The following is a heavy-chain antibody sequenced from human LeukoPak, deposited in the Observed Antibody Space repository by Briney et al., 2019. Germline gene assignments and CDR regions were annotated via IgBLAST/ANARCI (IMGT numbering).Heavy chain of an antibody. J-gene: IGHJ4*02. V-gene: IGHV1-18*01. CDR2: ISAYNGNT. Sequence: ASMKVSCKASGYTFTSYGISWVRQAPGQGLEWMGWISAYNGNTNYAQKLQGRVTMTTDTSTSTAYMELRSLRSDDTAVYYCARDAVMTTVTTDVYFDYWGQGTLVTVSS. CDR3: ARDAVMTTVTTDVYFDY. CDR1: GYTFTSYG. D-gene: IGHD4-11*01.